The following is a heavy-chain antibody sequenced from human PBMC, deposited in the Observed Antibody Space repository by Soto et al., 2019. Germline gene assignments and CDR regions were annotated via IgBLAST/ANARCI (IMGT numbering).Heavy chain of an antibody. V-gene: IGHV4-34*01. Sequence: SETLSLTCAVYGGSFSGYYWSWIRQPPGKGLEWIGEINHSGSTNYNPSLKSRVTISVDTSKNQFSLKLSSVTAADTAVYYCARRYSSGWYGNWFDPWGQGTLVTVSS. CDR1: GGSFSGYY. D-gene: IGHD6-19*01. CDR2: INHSGST. J-gene: IGHJ5*02. CDR3: ARRYSSGWYGNWFDP.